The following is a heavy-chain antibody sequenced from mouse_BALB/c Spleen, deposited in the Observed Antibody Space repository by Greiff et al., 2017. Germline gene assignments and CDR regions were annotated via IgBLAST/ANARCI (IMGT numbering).Heavy chain of an antibody. D-gene: IGHD1-1*01. CDR2: IYPSDSYT. V-gene: IGHV1S126*01. Sequence: VQLQQSGPQLVRPGASVKISCKASGYSFTSYWINWVKQRPGQGLEWIGNIYPSDSYTNYNQKFKDKATLTVDKSSSTAYMQLSSPTSEDSAVYYCTRDGTHYGSSYYAMDYWGQGTSVTVSS. CDR1: GYSFTSYW. J-gene: IGHJ4*01. CDR3: TRDGTHYGSSYYAMDY.